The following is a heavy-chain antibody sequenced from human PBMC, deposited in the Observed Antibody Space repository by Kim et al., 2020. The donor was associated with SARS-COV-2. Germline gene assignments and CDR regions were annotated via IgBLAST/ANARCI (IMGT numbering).Heavy chain of an antibody. Sequence: SVKVSCKASGGTFSSYAISWVRQAPGQGLEWMGGIIPIFGTANYAQKFQGRVTITADESTSTAYMELSSLRSEDTAVYYCARRTVVVDNHWYFDLWGRGTLVTVSS. J-gene: IGHJ2*01. D-gene: IGHD2-15*01. CDR3: ARRTVVVDNHWYFDL. CDR2: IIPIFGTA. CDR1: GGTFSSYA. V-gene: IGHV1-69*13.